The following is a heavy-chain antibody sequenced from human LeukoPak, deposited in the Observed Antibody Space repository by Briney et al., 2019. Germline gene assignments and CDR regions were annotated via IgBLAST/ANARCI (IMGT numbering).Heavy chain of an antibody. V-gene: IGHV3-23*01. CDR1: GFTVSSNY. D-gene: IGHD6-13*01. Sequence: PGGSLRLSCAASGFTVSSNYMNWVRQAPGKGLEWVSTIGGSGVTKFYADSVAGRFTISRDNSNNALFLQMNNLRAEDMAIYYCARGASSWEYTTFDVWGQGAIVTVSS. CDR2: IGGSGVTK. CDR3: ARGASSWEYTTFDV. J-gene: IGHJ3*01.